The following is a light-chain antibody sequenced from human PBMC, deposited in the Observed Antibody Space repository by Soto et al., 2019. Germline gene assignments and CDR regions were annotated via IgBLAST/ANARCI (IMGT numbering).Light chain of an antibody. Sequence: DIPMTPSPSSLSASVGDRVTITCRASQSISSYLNWYQQKLGRAPKLLIYAASSLQSGVPARFSGSGSGTDFTLTISSLQSEDFATYYCQESYSTRYTFGQGTKLEIK. CDR1: QSISSY. CDR2: AAS. CDR3: QESYSTRYT. V-gene: IGKV1-39*01. J-gene: IGKJ2*01.